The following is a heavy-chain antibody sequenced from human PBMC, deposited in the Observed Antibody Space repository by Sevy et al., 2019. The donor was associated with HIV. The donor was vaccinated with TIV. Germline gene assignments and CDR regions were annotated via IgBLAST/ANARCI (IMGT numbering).Heavy chain of an antibody. V-gene: IGHV3-30*04. J-gene: IGHJ4*02. CDR3: ARDLISGSYSQSLDY. D-gene: IGHD1-26*01. Sequence: GGSLRLSCAASGFTFSSHAMHWVRQAPGKGLDWVAVISSDGNSQYSADSVKGRFTISRDNSKNTLYLQMDSLRVEDTAVYYCARDLISGSYSQSLDYWGQGTLVTVPS. CDR1: GFTFSSHA. CDR2: ISSDGNSQ.